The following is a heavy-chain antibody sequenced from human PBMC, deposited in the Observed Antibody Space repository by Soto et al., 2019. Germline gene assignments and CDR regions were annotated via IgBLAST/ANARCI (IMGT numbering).Heavy chain of an antibody. CDR2: IYYSGST. Sequence: SETLSLTCTVSGGSLSSSSYYWGWIRQPPGKGLEWIGSIYYSGSTYYNPSLKSRVTISVDTSKNQFSLKLSSVTAADTAVYYCARHAMIQLWSKYYFDYWGQGTLVTVSS. J-gene: IGHJ4*02. CDR1: GGSLSSSSYY. D-gene: IGHD5-18*01. V-gene: IGHV4-39*01. CDR3: ARHAMIQLWSKYYFDY.